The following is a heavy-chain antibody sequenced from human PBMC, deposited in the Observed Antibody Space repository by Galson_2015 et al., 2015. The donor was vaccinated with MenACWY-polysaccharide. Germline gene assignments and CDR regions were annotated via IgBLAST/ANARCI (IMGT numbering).Heavy chain of an antibody. CDR1: GYSFANHW. D-gene: IGHD3-10*01. CDR2: IFPGDSQT. J-gene: IGHJ6*02. Sequence: EVKKPGGSLKISCQASGYSFANHWIGWVREVPGKGLEWMGVIFPGDSQTIYSPSFQGQVIISVDKSINTAYLQWGGLKASDTAMYYCVRDGGFYASDIYYNDYYGLDVWGQGTTVTVS. V-gene: IGHV5-51*01. CDR3: VRDGGFYASDIYYNDYYGLDV.